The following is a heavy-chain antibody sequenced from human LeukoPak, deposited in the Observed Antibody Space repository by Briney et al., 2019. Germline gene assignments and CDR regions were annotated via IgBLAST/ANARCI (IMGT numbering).Heavy chain of an antibody. CDR2: ISGYNGNT. D-gene: IGHD3-22*01. CDR3: ASLKNYYDSSGYLVTDAFDI. V-gene: IGHV1-18*01. Sequence: ASAKVSCKASGYTFTTYNINWVRQAPGQGLEWMGWISGYNGNTNYAQKLQGRVTMTTDTSTSTAYMELRSLKSDDTAVYYCASLKNYYDSSGYLVTDAFDIWGQGTMVTVSS. CDR1: GYTFTTYN. J-gene: IGHJ3*02.